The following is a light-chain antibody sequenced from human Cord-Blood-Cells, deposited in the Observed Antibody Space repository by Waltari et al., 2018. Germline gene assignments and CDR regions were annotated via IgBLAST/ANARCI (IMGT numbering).Light chain of an antibody. CDR3: CSYAGSSTYV. V-gene: IGLV2-23*01. CDR1: SSAVGSYNL. Sequence: QSALTQPASVSGSPGQSITISCTGTSSAVGSYNLVSWYQQHPGKAPKLMIYEGSKRPSGVSNRFSGSKSGNTAPLTISGLQAEDEADYYCCSYAGSSTYVFGTGTKVTVL. CDR2: EGS. J-gene: IGLJ1*01.